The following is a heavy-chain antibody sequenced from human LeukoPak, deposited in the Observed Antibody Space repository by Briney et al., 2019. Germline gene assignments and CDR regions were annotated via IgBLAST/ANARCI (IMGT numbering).Heavy chain of an antibody. V-gene: IGHV3-30*02. J-gene: IGHJ3*02. CDR2: IRYDGSNK. D-gene: IGHD2-2*02. CDR1: GFTFSSYG. Sequence: GGSLRLSCAASGFTFSSYGMHWVRQAPGKGLEWVAFIRYDGSNKYYADPVKGRFTISRDNSKNTLYLQMNSLRAEDTAVYYCAKDQGYCSSTSCYTTGAFDIWGQGTMVTVSS. CDR3: AKDQGYCSSTSCYTTGAFDI.